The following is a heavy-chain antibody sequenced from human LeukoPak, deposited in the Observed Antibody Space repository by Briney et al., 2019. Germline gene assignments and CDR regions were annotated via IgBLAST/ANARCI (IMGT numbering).Heavy chain of an antibody. Sequence: SVRVSCKASGGTFSSYAISWVRQAPGQGLEWMGGIIPIFGTANYAQKFQGRVTITADESTSTAYMELSSLRSEDTAVYYCATGLYSSGWYDPENYYYYYMDVWGKGTTVTVSS. D-gene: IGHD6-19*01. J-gene: IGHJ6*03. CDR3: ATGLYSSGWYDPENYYYYYMDV. V-gene: IGHV1-69*01. CDR1: GGTFSSYA. CDR2: IIPIFGTA.